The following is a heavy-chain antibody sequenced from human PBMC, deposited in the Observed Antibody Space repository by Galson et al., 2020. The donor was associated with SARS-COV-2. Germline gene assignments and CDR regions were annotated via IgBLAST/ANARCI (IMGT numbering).Heavy chain of an antibody. D-gene: IGHD2-15*01. CDR1: GGSISGYY. Sequence: SETLSLTCAVSGGSISGYYWSWIRQPPGKGLEWVGYIYYTGSTNYNPSLKSRVTISMDTSKKLFSLKLTSVTAADTAVYYCAREGHCIGGHCEFDYWGQGALVTVSS. V-gene: IGHV4-59*01. CDR2: IYYTGST. CDR3: AREGHCIGGHCEFDY. J-gene: IGHJ4*02.